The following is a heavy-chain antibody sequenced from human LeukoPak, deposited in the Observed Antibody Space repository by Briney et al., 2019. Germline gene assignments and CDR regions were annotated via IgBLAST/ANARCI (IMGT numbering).Heavy chain of an antibody. CDR1: GFTFSTYW. CDR2: IKEDGSVK. J-gene: IGHJ4*02. Sequence: QTGGSLRLSCAASGFTFSTYWMSWVRQAPGKGLEWVANIKEDGSVKYYGDSVKGRFTISRDNAKNSLYLQMNSLRAEDTAVYYCARDSSGYQWGQGTLVTVSS. D-gene: IGHD3-22*01. CDR3: ARDSSGYQ. V-gene: IGHV3-7*01.